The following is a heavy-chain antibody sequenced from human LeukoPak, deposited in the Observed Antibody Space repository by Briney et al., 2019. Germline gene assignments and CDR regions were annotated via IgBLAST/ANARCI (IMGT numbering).Heavy chain of an antibody. CDR3: ARGHSGFDY. V-gene: IGHV3-30-3*01. CDR1: ESPSSSYA. D-gene: IGHD2-21*01. CDR2: IAYDGSNK. Sequence: GGPLSSSCAAPESPSSSYAMHGVRQAPGKGLGWGGVIAYDGSNKYYADSVKGRFTISRDNSKNPLYLQMNSLRAEDTAVYYCARGHSGFDYWGQGTLVTVSS. J-gene: IGHJ4*02.